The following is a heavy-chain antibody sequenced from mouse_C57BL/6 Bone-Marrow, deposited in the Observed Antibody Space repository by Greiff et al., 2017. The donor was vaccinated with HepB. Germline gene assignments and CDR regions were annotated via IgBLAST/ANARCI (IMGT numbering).Heavy chain of an antibody. CDR2: ISDGGSYT. Sequence: EVKVVESGGGLVKPGGSLKLSCAASGFTFSSYAMSWVRQTPEKRLEWVATISDGGSYTYYPDNVKGRFTISRDNAKNNLYLQMSHLKSEDTAMYYCAREDDGYLDYWGQGTTLTVSS. V-gene: IGHV5-4*01. D-gene: IGHD2-3*01. CDR1: GFTFSSYA. CDR3: AREDDGYLDY. J-gene: IGHJ2*01.